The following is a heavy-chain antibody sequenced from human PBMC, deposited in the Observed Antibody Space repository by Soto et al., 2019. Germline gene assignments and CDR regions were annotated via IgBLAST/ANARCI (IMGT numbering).Heavy chain of an antibody. D-gene: IGHD1-26*01. V-gene: IGHV3-23*01. CDR2: IAATSDAE. CDR3: AKYSDPYPVYNGLHL. J-gene: IGHJ6*02. CDR1: GFPFSTSA. Sequence: EGRLLESGGGLVPPGGSLRLSCGAFGFPFSTSAMNWVRQAPGKGLEWVSIIAATSDAEYYAESVKGRFTSSRDNSKNTLYLQINSLRAEDTATYYCAKYSDPYPVYNGLHLWGQGTTVIVS.